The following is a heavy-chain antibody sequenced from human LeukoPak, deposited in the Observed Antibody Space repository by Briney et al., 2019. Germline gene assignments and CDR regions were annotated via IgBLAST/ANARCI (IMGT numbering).Heavy chain of an antibody. J-gene: IGHJ4*02. V-gene: IGHV3-48*01. CDR2: ISSSSSTI. CDR3: ARGGYDYVWGSYRYEFQPY. D-gene: IGHD3-16*02. CDR1: GFTFSSYS. Sequence: PGGSLRLSCAASGFTFSSYSMNWVRQAPGKGLEWVSYISSSSSTIYYADSVKGRFTISRDNAKNSLYLQMNSLRAEDTAVYYCARGGYDYVWGSYRYEFQPYWGQGTLVTVSS.